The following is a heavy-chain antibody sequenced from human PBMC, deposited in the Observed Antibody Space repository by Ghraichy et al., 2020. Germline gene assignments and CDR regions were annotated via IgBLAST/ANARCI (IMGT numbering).Heavy chain of an antibody. D-gene: IGHD1-26*01. Sequence: GESLNISCAASEFTFSSYPMYWVRQAPGRGLEWVSAISSGGDDTYYTDSVKGRFTISRDNSKNTLSLQVNSLRAEDTAIYYCARTLLGSIGTYDIWGRGTMVTVSS. V-gene: IGHV3-23*01. CDR2: ISSGGDDT. CDR1: EFTFSSYP. J-gene: IGHJ3*02. CDR3: ARTLLGSIGTYDI.